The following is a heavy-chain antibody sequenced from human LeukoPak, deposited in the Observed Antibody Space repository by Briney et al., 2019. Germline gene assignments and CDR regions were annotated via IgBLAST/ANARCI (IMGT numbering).Heavy chain of an antibody. V-gene: IGHV1-2*06. CDR1: GGTFSSYA. Sequence: GASVKVSCKASGGTFSSYAISWVRQAPGQGLEWMGRINPNSGGTNYAQKFQGRVAMTRDTFISTAYMELSRLRSDDTAVYYCARDFYNSGDYWGQGTLVTVSS. CDR2: INPNSGGT. J-gene: IGHJ4*02. D-gene: IGHD3-22*01. CDR3: ARDFYNSGDY.